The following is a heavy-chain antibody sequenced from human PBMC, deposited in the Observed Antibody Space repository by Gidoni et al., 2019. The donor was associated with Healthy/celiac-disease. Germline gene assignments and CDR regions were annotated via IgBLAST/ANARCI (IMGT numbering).Heavy chain of an antibody. Sequence: EVQLVESGGGLVQPGGSLRRYCAASGFTLSSYGMSWVRQAPWKGLEWVSNIKQDGSEKYYVDSVKGRFTISRDNAKNSLYLQMNSLRAEDTAVYYCARDGPPLNIVGAKRGAYYYYGMDVWGQGTTVTVSS. V-gene: IGHV3-7*01. CDR2: IKQDGSEK. D-gene: IGHD1-26*01. J-gene: IGHJ6*02. CDR1: GFTLSSYG. CDR3: ARDGPPLNIVGAKRGAYYYYGMDV.